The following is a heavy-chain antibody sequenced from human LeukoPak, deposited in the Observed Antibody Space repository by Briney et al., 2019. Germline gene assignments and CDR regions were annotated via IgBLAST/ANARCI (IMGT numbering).Heavy chain of an antibody. CDR1: GFTFDDYG. D-gene: IGHD2-2*01. CDR2: IKWNGGST. V-gene: IGHV3-20*04. CDR3: ARGPIRYCSSTSCSPNYYYYYMDV. J-gene: IGHJ6*03. Sequence: GGSLRLSCAASGFTFDDYGMSWVRHAPGKGLEWVSGIKWNGGSTGYADSVKGRFTISRDNAKNSLYLQMNSLRAEDTALYYCARGPIRYCSSTSCSPNYYYYYMDVWGKGTTVTVSS.